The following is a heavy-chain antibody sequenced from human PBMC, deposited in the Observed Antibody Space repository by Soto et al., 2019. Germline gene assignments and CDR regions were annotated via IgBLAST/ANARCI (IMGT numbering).Heavy chain of an antibody. CDR2: IYYSGST. Sequence: SETLSLTCTVSGGSISYYYWSWIRQPPGKGLEWIGYIYYSGSTNYNPSLKSRVTISVDTSKNQFSLKLTSMAAADTAVYYCARHISGTPNYFDYWGQGTLVTVS. D-gene: IGHD1-20*01. J-gene: IGHJ4*02. V-gene: IGHV4-59*08. CDR3: ARHISGTPNYFDY. CDR1: GGSISYYY.